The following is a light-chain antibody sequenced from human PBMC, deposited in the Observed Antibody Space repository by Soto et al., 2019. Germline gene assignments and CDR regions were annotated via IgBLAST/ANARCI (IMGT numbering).Light chain of an antibody. CDR3: QQYNNWPPWT. CDR1: QSVSSN. Sequence: EIVMTQSPATLSVSPGERATLSCRASQSVSSNLAWYQQTPGQAPRLLIYGASTRATGIPARFSGSGSGTEFTLTISSLQSEDFVVYYCQQYNNWPPWTFGQGTKVEIK. CDR2: GAS. V-gene: IGKV3-15*01. J-gene: IGKJ1*01.